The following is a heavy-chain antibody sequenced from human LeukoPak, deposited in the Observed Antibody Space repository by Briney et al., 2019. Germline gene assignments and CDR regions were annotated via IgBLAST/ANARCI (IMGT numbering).Heavy chain of an antibody. CDR3: ARAKSQRGYTYGPHTYFDY. CDR1: GGSISNYY. J-gene: IGHJ5*01. D-gene: IGHD5-18*01. V-gene: IGHV4-59*08. Sequence: SETLSLTCTVSGGSISNYYWSWIRQPPGKGLDWIGYIYYSGSTYYNPSLKSRVTISVDTSQKQFSLKLNSVTAADTAVYYCARAKSQRGYTYGPHTYFDYWGQGTLVTVSS. CDR2: IYYSGST.